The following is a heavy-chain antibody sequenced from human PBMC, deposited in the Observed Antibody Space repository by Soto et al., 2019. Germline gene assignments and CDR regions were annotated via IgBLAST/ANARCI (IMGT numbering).Heavy chain of an antibody. CDR3: ARLGDDSSGYYPYYYGMDV. J-gene: IGHJ6*02. CDR2: IDPSDSYT. Sequence: PGESLKISCKGSGYSFTSYWISWVRQMPGKGLEWMGRIDPSDSYTNYSPSFQGHVTISADKSISTAYLQWSSLKASDTAMYYCARLGDDSSGYYPYYYGMDVWGQGTTVTVSS. D-gene: IGHD3-22*01. CDR1: GYSFTSYW. V-gene: IGHV5-10-1*01.